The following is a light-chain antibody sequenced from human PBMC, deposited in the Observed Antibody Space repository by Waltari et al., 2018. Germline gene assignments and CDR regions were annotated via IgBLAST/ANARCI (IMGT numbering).Light chain of an antibody. CDR1: NSNIGSNY. V-gene: IGLV1-47*01. CDR2: MSN. J-gene: IGLJ2*01. CDR3: AAWDDSLNVIL. Sequence: QSVLTQPPSASGTPGQRVTISCSGRNSNIGSNYVYGDQQRPGTTPKLVIYMSNQRPSGVPDRFSGSKSGTSASLAISGLRSDDEADYYCAAWDDSLNVILFGGGTKLTVL.